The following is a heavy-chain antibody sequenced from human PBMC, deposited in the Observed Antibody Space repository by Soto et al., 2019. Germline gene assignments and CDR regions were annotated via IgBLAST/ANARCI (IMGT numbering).Heavy chain of an antibody. Sequence: QVQLVESGGGVVQPGRSLRLSCAASGFTFSSYGMHWVRQAPGKGLEWVAVIWYDGSNKYYADSVKGRFTISRDNSKNTLYLKMNSLRAEDTAVYYCARDGYGSGSYYIDYWGQGTLVTVSS. D-gene: IGHD3-10*01. CDR3: ARDGYGSGSYYIDY. CDR2: IWYDGSNK. J-gene: IGHJ4*02. CDR1: GFTFSSYG. V-gene: IGHV3-33*01.